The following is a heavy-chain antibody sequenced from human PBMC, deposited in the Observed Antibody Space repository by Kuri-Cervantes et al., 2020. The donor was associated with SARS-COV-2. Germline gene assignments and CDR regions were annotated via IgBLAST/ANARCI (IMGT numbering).Heavy chain of an antibody. CDR3: GSPRGYSYGYISFGAIDY. Sequence: GESLKISCAACFSRSWMHWVRQAPGKGLEWVAFIRYDGSNKYYADSVKGRFTISRDNSKNTLYLQMNSLRAEDTAVYYCGSPRGYSYGYISFGAIDYWGQGTLVTVSS. V-gene: IGHV3-30*02. D-gene: IGHD5-18*01. CDR2: IRYDGSNK. J-gene: IGHJ4*02. CDR1: FSRSW.